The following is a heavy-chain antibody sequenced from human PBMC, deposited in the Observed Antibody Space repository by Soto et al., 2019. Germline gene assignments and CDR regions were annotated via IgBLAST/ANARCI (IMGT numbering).Heavy chain of an antibody. V-gene: IGHV3-23*01. CDR1: GFTFSSYA. Sequence: EVQLLESGGGLVQPGGSLRLSCAASGFTFSSYAMNWVRQAPGKGLEWVSVISGGGGSTYYTDTVKGRFTISRDNSKNTQYMQMNSLRAEDTAVYYCARRSSSWYFGCWGQVTLVTVSS. D-gene: IGHD6-13*01. CDR2: ISGGGGST. J-gene: IGHJ4*02. CDR3: ARRSSSWYFGC.